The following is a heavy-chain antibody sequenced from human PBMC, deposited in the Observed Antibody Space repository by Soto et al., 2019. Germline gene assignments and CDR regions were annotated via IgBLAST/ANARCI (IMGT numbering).Heavy chain of an antibody. D-gene: IGHD6-13*01. Sequence: SETLSLTCTVSGGSISSYYWSWIRQPPGKGLEWIGYIYYSGSTNYNPSLKSRVTISVDTSKNQFSLKLSPVTAADTAVYYCARDYGRSWYGGNWFDPWGQGTLVTVSS. V-gene: IGHV4-59*01. CDR1: GGSISSYY. CDR2: IYYSGST. J-gene: IGHJ5*02. CDR3: ARDYGRSWYGGNWFDP.